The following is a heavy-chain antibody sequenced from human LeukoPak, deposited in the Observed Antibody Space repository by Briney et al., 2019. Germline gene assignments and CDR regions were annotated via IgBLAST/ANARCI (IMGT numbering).Heavy chain of an antibody. CDR2: IYHSGST. J-gene: IGHJ3*02. D-gene: IGHD3-22*01. Sequence: SETLSLTCAVSGGSISSSNWWSWVRQPPGKGLEWIGEIYHSGSTNYNPSLKSRVTILVDKSKNQLSLKLSSVTAADTAVYYCARGLPWSSGYGAFDIWGQGTMVTVSS. CDR1: GGSISSSNW. CDR3: ARGLPWSSGYGAFDI. V-gene: IGHV4-4*02.